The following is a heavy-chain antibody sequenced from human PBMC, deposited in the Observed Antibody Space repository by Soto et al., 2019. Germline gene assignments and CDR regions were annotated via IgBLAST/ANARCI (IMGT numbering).Heavy chain of an antibody. D-gene: IGHD3-10*01. V-gene: IGHV3-23*01. CDR1: GFTFSSYG. Sequence: GGSLRLSCAAAGFTFSSYGRSWVRPAPGKGLEWVSAISGSGGSTYYADSVKGRFTISRDNSKNTLYLQMNSLRAEDTAVYYYANPGVRGTGYYYGMDVWGQGTTVTVSS. CDR2: ISGSGGST. J-gene: IGHJ6*02. CDR3: ANPGVRGTGYYYGMDV.